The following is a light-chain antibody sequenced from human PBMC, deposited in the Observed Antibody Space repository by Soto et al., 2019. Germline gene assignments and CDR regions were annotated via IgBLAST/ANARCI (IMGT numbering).Light chain of an antibody. V-gene: IGLV2-14*01. J-gene: IGLJ1*01. Sequence: QSVLTQPASVSGSPGQSITIPCTGTSSDVGGYNYVSWYQQHPGKAPKLMIYEVSNRPSGVSNRFSGSKSGNTASLTISGLLAEDEADYYCSSYTSTSTPYVFGTGNKLTVL. CDR2: EVS. CDR3: SSYTSTSTPYV. CDR1: SSDVGGYNY.